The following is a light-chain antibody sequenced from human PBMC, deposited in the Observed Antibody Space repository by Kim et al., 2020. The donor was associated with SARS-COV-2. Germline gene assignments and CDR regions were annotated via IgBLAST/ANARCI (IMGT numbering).Light chain of an antibody. Sequence: DIQLTQSPSFLSASVGDRVTITCRASQGISSYLAWYQQKPGKAPKLLIYAASTLQSGVPSRFSGSGSGTEFTPTISSLQPEDFGTYDCQQHNSNQGTFGGGTKVDIK. CDR2: AAS. CDR1: QGISSY. J-gene: IGKJ4*02. CDR3: QQHNSNQGT. V-gene: IGKV1-9*01.